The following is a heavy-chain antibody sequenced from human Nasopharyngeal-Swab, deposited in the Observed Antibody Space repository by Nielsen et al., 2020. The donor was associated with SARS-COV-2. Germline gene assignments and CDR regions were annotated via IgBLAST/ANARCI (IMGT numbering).Heavy chain of an antibody. CDR2: IYSGGST. J-gene: IGHJ4*02. Sequence: GESLKISCAASGFTVGNNYMTWVRQAPGKGLQWVSVIYSGGSTYYADSVKGRFTISRDNSKKMVYLQMNSLRAEDTAVYYCARLKYDFWNGPPEDYWGQGTLVTVSS. CDR1: GFTVGNNY. V-gene: IGHV3-53*01. D-gene: IGHD3-3*01. CDR3: ARLKYDFWNGPPEDY.